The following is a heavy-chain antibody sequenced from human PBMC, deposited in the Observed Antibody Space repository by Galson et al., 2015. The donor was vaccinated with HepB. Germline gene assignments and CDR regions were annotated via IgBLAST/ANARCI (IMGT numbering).Heavy chain of an antibody. J-gene: IGHJ4*02. CDR3: AKGRGSGSYSMLS. CDR2: ISGSGGSA. Sequence: SLRLSCAASGFPFSDYAMIWVRQAPGKGLEWVSSISGSGGSAHYADSVKGRFTISRDNSKNTMFLQMNSLRDEDTAIYYRAKGRGSGSYSMLSWGQGALVTVSS. CDR1: GFPFSDYA. D-gene: IGHD3-10*01. V-gene: IGHV3-23*01.